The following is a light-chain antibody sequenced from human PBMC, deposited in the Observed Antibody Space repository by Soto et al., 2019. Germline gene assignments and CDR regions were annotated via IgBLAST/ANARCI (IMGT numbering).Light chain of an antibody. CDR2: EGS. J-gene: IGLJ2*01. V-gene: IGLV2-23*01. Sequence: QSVLTQPASVSGSPGQSITISCTGTSSDVGSYNLVSWYQQHPGKAPKLMIYEGSKRPSGVSNRFSGFKSGNTASLTISGLQAEDEAEYYCFSYAGSSTLVFGGGTKLTVL. CDR3: FSYAGSSTLV. CDR1: SSDVGSYNL.